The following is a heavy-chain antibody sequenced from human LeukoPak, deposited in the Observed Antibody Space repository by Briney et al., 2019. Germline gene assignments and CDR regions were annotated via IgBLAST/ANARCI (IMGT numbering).Heavy chain of an antibody. CDR1: GFTFSSYS. J-gene: IGHJ4*02. CDR2: ISSSSSYI. V-gene: IGHV3-21*01. CDR3: ARGRRIAAAGLYYFDY. D-gene: IGHD6-13*01. Sequence: PGGSLRLSCAASGFTFSSYSMNWVHQAPGKGLEWVSSISSSSSYIYYADSVKGRFTISRDNAKNPLYLQMNSLRAEDTAVYYCARGRRIAAAGLYYFDYWGQGTLVTVSS.